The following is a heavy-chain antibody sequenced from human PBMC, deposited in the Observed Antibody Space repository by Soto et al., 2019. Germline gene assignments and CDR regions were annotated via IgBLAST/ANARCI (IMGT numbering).Heavy chain of an antibody. Sequence: SVKVSCKASGGTFSSYAISWVRQAPGQGLEWMGGITPIFGTANYAQKFQGRVTITADESTSTAYMELSSLRSEDTAVYYCARQCSSTSCYNHYYYGMDVWGQGTTVTVSS. J-gene: IGHJ6*02. CDR2: ITPIFGTA. CDR1: GGTFSSYA. V-gene: IGHV1-69*13. D-gene: IGHD2-2*01. CDR3: ARQCSSTSCYNHYYYGMDV.